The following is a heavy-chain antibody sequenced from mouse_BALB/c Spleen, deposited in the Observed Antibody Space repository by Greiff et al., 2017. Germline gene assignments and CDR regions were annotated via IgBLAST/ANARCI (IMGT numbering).Heavy chain of an antibody. J-gene: IGHJ3*01. Sequence: QVQLKESGPGLVAPSQSLSITCTVSGFSLTSYGVHWVRQPPGKGLEWLGVIWAGGSTNYNSALMSRLSISKDNSKSQVFLKMNSLQTDDTAMYYCDRDESEWPFAYWGQGTLVTVSA. CDR2: IWAGGST. V-gene: IGHV2-9*02. CDR3: DRDESEWPFAY. CDR1: GFSLTSYG.